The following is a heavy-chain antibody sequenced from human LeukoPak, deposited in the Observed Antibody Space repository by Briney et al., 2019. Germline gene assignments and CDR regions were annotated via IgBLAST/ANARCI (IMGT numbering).Heavy chain of an antibody. CDR2: ISGSGGST. D-gene: IGHD2-2*01. V-gene: IGHV3-23*01. CDR3: AKDFHIVVVPAALFDY. CDR1: GFTFSSYA. J-gene: IGHJ4*02. Sequence: PGGSLRLSCAASGFTFSSYAMSWVRQAPGKGLEWVSAISGSGGSTYYADSVKGRFTISRDNSKNTLYLQMNSLRAEDTAVYYCAKDFHIVVVPAALFDYWGQGTLVTVSS.